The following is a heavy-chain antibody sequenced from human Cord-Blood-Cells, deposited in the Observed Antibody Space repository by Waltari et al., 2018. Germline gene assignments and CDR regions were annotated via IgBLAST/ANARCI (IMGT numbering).Heavy chain of an antibody. CDR2: IYYSGST. Sequence: QVQLQESGPGLVKPSETLSLTCTVSGGPLSSHYWSWIRQPPGKGLEWIWYIYYSGSTNYNPSLKSRVTISVDTSKNQFSLKLSSVTAADTAVYYCARVSAATEPDAFDIWGQGTMVTVSS. J-gene: IGHJ3*02. CDR3: ARVSAATEPDAFDI. V-gene: IGHV4-59*11. D-gene: IGHD6-13*01. CDR1: GGPLSSHY.